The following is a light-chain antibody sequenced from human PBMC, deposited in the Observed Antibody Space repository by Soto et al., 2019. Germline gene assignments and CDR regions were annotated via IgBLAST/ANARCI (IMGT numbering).Light chain of an antibody. Sequence: EIVLTQSPGTLSLSPGERATLSCRASQSISNSYLAWYQQKPGQAPRLLIYGASSRATGIPDRFSGSGSGTDFTLTISGLEPEDCAVYYCQQYNNSPFTFGPGTKVDIK. CDR1: QSISNSY. J-gene: IGKJ3*01. CDR3: QQYNNSPFT. V-gene: IGKV3-20*01. CDR2: GAS.